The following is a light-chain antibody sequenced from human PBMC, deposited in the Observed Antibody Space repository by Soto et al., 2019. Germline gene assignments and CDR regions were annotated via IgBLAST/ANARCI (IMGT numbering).Light chain of an antibody. V-gene: IGLV1-40*01. CDR2: GND. CDR3: QSYDRSLSIV. CDR1: DSNIGAGYE. J-gene: IGLJ2*01. Sequence: QSVLTQPPSVSGAPGQRVTISCTGSDSNIGAGYEVHWYQRLPGTAPKLLLFGNDNRPSGVPDRFSGSKSGTSASLAITGLQAEDEADYYCQSYDRSLSIVFGGGTKVTVL.